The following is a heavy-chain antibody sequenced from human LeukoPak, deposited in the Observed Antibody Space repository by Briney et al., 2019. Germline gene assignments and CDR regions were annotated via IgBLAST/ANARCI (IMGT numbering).Heavy chain of an antibody. Sequence: PGRSLRLSCAASGFTFSDYWMHWGRQAPGKGLVWGSRIRCDVNDMNYADSAKGRFTIPRDNAKNMVYLQINSLRAGDTGVYYCARDRVLGSGSSDSWGQGTLVTVST. CDR2: IRCDVNDM. J-gene: IGHJ5*01. CDR1: GFTFSDYW. V-gene: IGHV3-74*01. D-gene: IGHD3-10*01. CDR3: ARDRVLGSGSSDS.